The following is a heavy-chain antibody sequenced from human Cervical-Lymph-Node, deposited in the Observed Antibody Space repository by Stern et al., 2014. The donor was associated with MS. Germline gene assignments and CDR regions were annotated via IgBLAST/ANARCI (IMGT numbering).Heavy chain of an antibody. V-gene: IGHV2-5*02. CDR2: RYWDDQK. CDR1: GFSLSTSCLG. CDR3: AHRTAGPFDY. Sequence: VTLRESGPALVKPTQTLTLTCTFSGFSLSTSCLGVGWIRQPPGHALEWLAYRYWDDQKRYSPSLKSRLTITKDTSKNQVVLTLTNVDPVDTATYYCAHRTAGPFDYWGQGTLVTVSS. J-gene: IGHJ4*02.